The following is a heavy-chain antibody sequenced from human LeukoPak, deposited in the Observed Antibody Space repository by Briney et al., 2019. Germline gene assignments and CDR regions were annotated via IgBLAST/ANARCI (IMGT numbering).Heavy chain of an antibody. V-gene: IGHV3-30-3*01. J-gene: IGHJ4*02. Sequence: PGRSLRLSCAASGFTFSSYAMHWVRQAPGKGLEWVAVISYDGSNKYYADSVKGRFTISRDNAKNSLYLQMNSLRVEDTAVYYCARGGRPEVVVVPAAIGDYWGQGTLVTVSS. CDR3: ARGGRPEVVVVPAAIGDY. CDR2: ISYDGSNK. CDR1: GFTFSSYA. D-gene: IGHD2-2*02.